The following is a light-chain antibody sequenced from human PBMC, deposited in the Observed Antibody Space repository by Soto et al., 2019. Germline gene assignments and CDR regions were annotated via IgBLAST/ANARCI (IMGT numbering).Light chain of an antibody. Sequence: EIVLTQSPATLSLSPGERATLSCRASQSVSSYLAWYQQKPGQAPRLLIYDASSRATGIPARFSGSGSGTDFTLTISSLEPEDFAVYYRQQRSNWPVTFGLGTKVDIK. J-gene: IGKJ1*01. CDR3: QQRSNWPVT. V-gene: IGKV3-11*01. CDR2: DAS. CDR1: QSVSSY.